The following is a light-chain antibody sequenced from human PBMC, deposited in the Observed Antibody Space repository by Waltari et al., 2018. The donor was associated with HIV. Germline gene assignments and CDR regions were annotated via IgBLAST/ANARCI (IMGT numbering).Light chain of an antibody. CDR1: TSDFGRYNS. J-gene: IGLJ2*01. CDR3: STHTTTDTLI. V-gene: IGLV2-14*03. CDR2: EVT. Sequence: QSALTQPASVSGSPGQSVTISCTATTSDFGRYNSVSWYQQHPGNLPKVIISEVTSRPSGVPHRFSGSKAGNTSSLTISGLQAEDEAIYYCSTHTTTDTLIFGGGTKLTVL.